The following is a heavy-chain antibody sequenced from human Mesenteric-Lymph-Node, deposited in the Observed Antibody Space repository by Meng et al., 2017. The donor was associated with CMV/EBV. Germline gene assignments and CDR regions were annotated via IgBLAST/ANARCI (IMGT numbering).Heavy chain of an antibody. V-gene: IGHV3-53*01. CDR2: IYSAGST. D-gene: IGHD3-10*01. CDR1: GFSLSANN. Sequence: GESLKISRAASGFSLSANNMNWVRQAPGKGLQWISIIYSAGSTYHADPVQGRFTSSRDISKNTVFLQMNNLRAEDTAVYYCSREREGSSYGSGSDYDYWGQGTLVTVSS. CDR3: SREREGSSYGSGSDYDY. J-gene: IGHJ4*02.